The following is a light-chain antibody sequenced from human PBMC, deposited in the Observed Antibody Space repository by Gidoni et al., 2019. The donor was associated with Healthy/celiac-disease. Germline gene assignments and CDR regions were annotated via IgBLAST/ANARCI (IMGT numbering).Light chain of an antibody. V-gene: IGKV4-1*01. J-gene: IGKJ2*01. CDR2: WAS. CDR3: QQYYSTPPYN. Sequence: DIVMTQSPDSLAVSLGERATINCKSSQSVLYSSNNKNYLAWYQQKPGQPPKLLIYWASTRESGVPDRFSGSGSGTDFTLTISSLQAEDVAVYYCQQYYSTPPYNFXQGTKLEIK. CDR1: QSVLYSSNNKNY.